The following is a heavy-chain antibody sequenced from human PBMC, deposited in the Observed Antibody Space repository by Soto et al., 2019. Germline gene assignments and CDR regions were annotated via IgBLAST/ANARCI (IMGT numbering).Heavy chain of an antibody. V-gene: IGHV3-23*04. J-gene: IGHJ6*02. CDR1: GFTFSSYG. CDR3: AKGWLYGAGMGV. Sequence: VQLVESGGGVVQPGRSLRLSCAASGFTFSSYGMHWVRQAPGKGLEWVSSTSGSGGDVYHAGSVKGRFTISRDNSKNTLYLQMNSLRAEDTAIYYCAKGWLYGAGMGVWGQGTTVTVSS. D-gene: IGHD3-22*01. CDR2: TSGSGGDV.